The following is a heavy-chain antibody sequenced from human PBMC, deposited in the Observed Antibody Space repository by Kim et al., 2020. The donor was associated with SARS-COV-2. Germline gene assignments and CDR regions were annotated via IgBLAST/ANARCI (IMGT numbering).Heavy chain of an antibody. CDR1: GYTFTSYG. V-gene: IGHV1-18*01. CDR3: ARDSIRPVTTWTYYYYGMDV. J-gene: IGHJ6*02. D-gene: IGHD4-17*01. Sequence: ASVKVSCKASGYTFTSYGISWVRQAPGQGLEWMGWISAYNGNTNYAQKLQGRVTMTTDTSTSTAYMELRSLRSDDTAVYYCARDSIRPVTTWTYYYYGMDVWGQGTTVTVSS. CDR2: ISAYNGNT.